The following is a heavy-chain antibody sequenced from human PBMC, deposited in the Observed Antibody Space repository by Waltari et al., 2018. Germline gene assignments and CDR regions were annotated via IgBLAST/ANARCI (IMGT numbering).Heavy chain of an antibody. Sequence: QLQLQESGPGLVKPSETRSLLCTVSGGTITSTSFHWTCIRPPPGKGLEWIGSVYYTWRAFYNPSLKSRLTISSDTSGNQFSLQVRSVTAADTAVYYCARLASPEGLDVWGQGTTVTVSS. J-gene: IGHJ6*02. CDR1: GGTITSTSFH. CDR3: ARLASPEGLDV. CDR2: VYYTWRA. V-gene: IGHV4-39*01.